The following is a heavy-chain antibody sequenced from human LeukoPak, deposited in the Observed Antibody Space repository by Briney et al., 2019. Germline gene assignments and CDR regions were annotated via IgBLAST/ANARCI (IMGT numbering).Heavy chain of an antibody. D-gene: IGHD6-25*01. J-gene: IGHJ3*02. CDR2: IYSGGST. CDR1: GFSFSTSW. CDR3: ARSLGAVHGAFDI. Sequence: PGGSLRLSCAASGFSFSTSWMHWVRQPPGKGLVWVSVIYSGGSTYYADSVKGRFTISRHNSKNTLYLQMNSLRAEDTAVYYCARSLGAVHGAFDIWGQGTMVTVSS. V-gene: IGHV3-53*04.